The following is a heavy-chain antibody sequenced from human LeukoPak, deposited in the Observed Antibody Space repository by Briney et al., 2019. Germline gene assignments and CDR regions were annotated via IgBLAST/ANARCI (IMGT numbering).Heavy chain of an antibody. V-gene: IGHV3-30*18. CDR1: GFTFSSYG. CDR3: AKEGQWLGYFDY. CDR2: ISYDGSNK. D-gene: IGHD6-19*01. J-gene: IGHJ4*02. Sequence: GGSLRLSCAASGFTFSSYGMHWVRQAPGKGLEWVAVISYDGSNKYYADSAKGRFTISRDNSKNTLYLQMNSLRAEDTAVYYCAKEGQWLGYFDYWGQGTLVTVSS.